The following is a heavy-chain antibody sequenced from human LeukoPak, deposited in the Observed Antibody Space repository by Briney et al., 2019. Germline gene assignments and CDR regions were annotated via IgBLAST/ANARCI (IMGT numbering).Heavy chain of an antibody. J-gene: IGHJ3*02. D-gene: IGHD6-13*01. V-gene: IGHV4-39*01. CDR3: ARHSDIAATGGDAFDI. Sequence: SETLSLTCTVSGGSISSSSYYWGWIRQPPGKGLEWIGSIYYSGSTYYTPSLKSRVTISVDTSKNQFSLKLSSVTAADTAVYYCARHSDIAATGGDAFDIWGQGTMVTVSS. CDR1: GGSISSSSYY. CDR2: IYYSGST.